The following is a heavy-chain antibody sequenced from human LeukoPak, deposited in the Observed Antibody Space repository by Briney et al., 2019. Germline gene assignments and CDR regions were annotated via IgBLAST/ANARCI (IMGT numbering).Heavy chain of an antibody. CDR3: ARGLGLGFDWFHFDY. V-gene: IGHV3-48*01. D-gene: IGHD3-9*01. J-gene: IGHJ4*02. CDR1: EFTFSDYS. Sequence: PGGSLRLSCAASEFTFSDYSMTWVRQAPGKGLEWLSYISSSSSLIYYADSVKGRFTISRDNARNSLHLQMNSLRAEDTAVYYCARGLGLGFDWFHFDYWGQGTLVTVSS. CDR2: ISSSSSLI.